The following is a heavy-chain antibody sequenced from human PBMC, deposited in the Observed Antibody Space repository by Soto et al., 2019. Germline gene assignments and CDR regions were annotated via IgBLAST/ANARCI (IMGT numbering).Heavy chain of an antibody. D-gene: IGHD6-19*01. CDR2: ISGSGGST. J-gene: IGHJ4*02. CDR1: GFTFSSYA. CDR3: ARRSSGWYFDY. V-gene: IGHV3-23*01. Sequence: EVQLLESGGGXVQPGGSLRLXXXASGFTFSSYAMSWVRQAPGKGLEWVSAISGSGGSTYYADSVKGRFTFTRDNSKNTLYLQMNSLRAEDTAVYYCARRSSGWYFDYWGQGTLVTVSS.